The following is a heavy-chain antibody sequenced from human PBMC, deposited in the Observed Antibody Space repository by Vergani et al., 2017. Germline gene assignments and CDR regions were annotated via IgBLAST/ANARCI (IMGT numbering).Heavy chain of an antibody. CDR2: INPNSGGT. Sequence: QVQLVQSGAEVKKPGASVKVSCKASGYTFTGYYMHWVRQAPGQGLEWMGWINPNSGGTNYAQKFQGRVTMTRDTSISTAYMELSRLRSDDTAVYYCARPSRAAGFYYYYYGMDVWGQGTTVTVSS. CDR3: ARPSRAAGFYYYYYGMDV. D-gene: IGHD6-13*01. J-gene: IGHJ6*02. V-gene: IGHV1-2*02. CDR1: GYTFTGYY.